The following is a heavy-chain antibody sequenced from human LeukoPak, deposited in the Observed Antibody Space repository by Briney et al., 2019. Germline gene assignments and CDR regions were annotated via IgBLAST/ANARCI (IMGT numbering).Heavy chain of an antibody. CDR1: GFTFSDYY. CDR3: ARWLCSPTSCYYFDY. CDR2: ISSSGSTI. Sequence: GGSLRLSCAASGFTFSDYYMSWIRQAPGKGLEWVSYISSSGSTIYYADSVKGRFTISRDNVQNSLSLQMNSLRAEDTALYYCARWLCSPTSCYYFDYWGQGSLVVVSS. J-gene: IGHJ4*02. D-gene: IGHD2-2*01. V-gene: IGHV3-11*04.